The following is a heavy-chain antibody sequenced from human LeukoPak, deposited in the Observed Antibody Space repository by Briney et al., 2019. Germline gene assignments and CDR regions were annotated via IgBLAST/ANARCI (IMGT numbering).Heavy chain of an antibody. CDR2: ISYDGSNK. Sequence: AGGSLRLSCAASGFTFSSYAMHWVRQAPGKGLEWVAVISYDGSNKYYADSVKGRFTISRDNSKNTLYLQMNSLRAEDTAVYYCARVPAYSSGWYYFDYWGQGTLVTVSS. D-gene: IGHD6-19*01. V-gene: IGHV3-30-3*01. CDR1: GFTFSSYA. J-gene: IGHJ4*02. CDR3: ARVPAYSSGWYYFDY.